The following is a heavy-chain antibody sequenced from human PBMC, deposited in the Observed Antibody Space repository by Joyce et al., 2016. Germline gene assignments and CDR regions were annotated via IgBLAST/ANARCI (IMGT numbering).Heavy chain of an antibody. CDR3: ARGGIVYDYSMDL. D-gene: IGHD3-22*01. Sequence: EVQLVESEGGLVKPGGSLRISCAASGFTFSTSSMSWFRRAPGKGLEWVSAISSDSTYIFYADSVKGRFTVARDNAKNSLYLQMNSLRAEDTAVFLCARGGIVYDYSMDLWGQGTTVTVSS. CDR1: GFTFSTSS. CDR2: ISSDSTYI. V-gene: IGHV3-21*02. J-gene: IGHJ6*02.